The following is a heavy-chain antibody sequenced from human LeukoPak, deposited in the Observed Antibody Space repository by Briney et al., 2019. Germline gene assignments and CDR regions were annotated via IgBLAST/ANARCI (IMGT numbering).Heavy chain of an antibody. CDR3: ARGATVTTEAYFDY. CDR2: INPNSGGT. Sequence: GASVKVSCKASGYTFAGYYMHWVRQAPGQGLEWMGWINPNSGGTNYAQKFQGRVTMTRDTSISTAYMELNRLRSDDTAVYYCARGATVTTEAYFDYWGQGTLVTVSS. CDR1: GYTFAGYY. J-gene: IGHJ4*02. D-gene: IGHD4-11*01. V-gene: IGHV1-2*02.